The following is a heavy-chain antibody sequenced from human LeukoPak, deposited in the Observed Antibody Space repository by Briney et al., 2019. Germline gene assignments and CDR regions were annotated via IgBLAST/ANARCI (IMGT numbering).Heavy chain of an antibody. CDR3: ARGGDYYDSSGYYDDAFDI. V-gene: IGHV1-2*02. J-gene: IGHJ3*02. Sequence: GASVKVSCKASGYTFIGYYVHWVRQAPGQGLEWMGWINSKSGGTNYAQKFQGRVAMTRDTSISTAYMELSRLRSGDTAVYYCARGGDYYDSSGYYDDAFDIWGQGTMFTVSS. CDR2: INSKSGGT. D-gene: IGHD3-22*01. CDR1: GYTFIGYY.